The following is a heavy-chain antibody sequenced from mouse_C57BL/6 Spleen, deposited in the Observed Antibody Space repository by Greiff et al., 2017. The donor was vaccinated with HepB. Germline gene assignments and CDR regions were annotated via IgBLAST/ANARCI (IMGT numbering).Heavy chain of an antibody. V-gene: IGHV5-17*01. CDR3: ASYYGSSYDCYFDV. J-gene: IGHJ1*03. CDR2: ISSGSSTI. Sequence: DVMLVESGGGLVKPGGSLKLSCAASGFTFSDYGMHWVRQAPEKGLEWVAYISSGSSTIYYADKVKGRFTISRDNAKNTLFLQMTSLRSEDTAMYYCASYYGSSYDCYFDVWGTGTTVTVSS. D-gene: IGHD1-1*01. CDR1: GFTFSDYG.